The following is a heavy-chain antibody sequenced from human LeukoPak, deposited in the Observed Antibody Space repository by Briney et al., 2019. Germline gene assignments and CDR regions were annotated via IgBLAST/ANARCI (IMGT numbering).Heavy chain of an antibody. Sequence: GGSLRLSCAASGFTFSNAWMTWVRQAPGKGLEWVGRIKSKTDGGTTDYAAPVEGRFTVSRDDSENTLYLQMNSLKTEDTALYYCTTYTRGGMDVWGQGTTVTVSS. D-gene: IGHD4-11*01. CDR3: TTYTRGGMDV. V-gene: IGHV3-15*01. CDR1: GFTFSNAW. CDR2: IKSKTDGGTT. J-gene: IGHJ6*02.